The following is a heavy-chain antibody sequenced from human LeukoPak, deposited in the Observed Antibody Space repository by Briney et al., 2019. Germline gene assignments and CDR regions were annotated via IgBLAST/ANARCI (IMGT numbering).Heavy chain of an antibody. CDR2: ISSSSSYM. Sequence: PGGSLRLSCAASGFTFSSYSMNWVRQAPGKGLEWVSSISSSSSYMYYADSVKGRFTISRDNAKNSLYLQMNSLRAEDTAVYYCAREISIYDAFDYWGQGTLVTVSS. J-gene: IGHJ4*02. CDR3: AREISIYDAFDY. D-gene: IGHD5/OR15-5a*01. V-gene: IGHV3-21*01. CDR1: GFTFSSYS.